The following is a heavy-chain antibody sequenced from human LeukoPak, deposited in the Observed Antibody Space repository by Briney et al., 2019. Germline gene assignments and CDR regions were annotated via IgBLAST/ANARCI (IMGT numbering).Heavy chain of an antibody. Sequence: SETLSLTCTVSGGSISSYSYYWGWIRQPPGKGLEWIGNVYYRGSTYYNPSLKSRVTISVDPSKNQFSLKMSSLTAADTAIYFCARRNLLTNFDYWGQGILVTVSS. J-gene: IGHJ4*02. V-gene: IGHV4-39*01. D-gene: IGHD4/OR15-4a*01. CDR1: GGSISSYSYY. CDR3: ARRNLLTNFDY. CDR2: VYYRGST.